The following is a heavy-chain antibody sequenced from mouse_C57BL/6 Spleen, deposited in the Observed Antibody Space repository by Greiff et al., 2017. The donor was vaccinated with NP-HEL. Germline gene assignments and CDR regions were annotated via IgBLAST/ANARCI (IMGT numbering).Heavy chain of an antibody. CDR1: GYTFTDYY. V-gene: IGHV1-19*01. Sequence: VQLQQSGPVLVKPGASVKMSCKASGYTFTDYYMNWVKQSHGKSLEWIGVINPYNGGTSYNQKFKGKATLTVDKSSSTAYMDLNSLTSEDSAVYYCARHGSSTWFAYWGQGTLVTVSA. D-gene: IGHD1-1*01. CDR3: ARHGSSTWFAY. CDR2: INPYNGGT. J-gene: IGHJ3*01.